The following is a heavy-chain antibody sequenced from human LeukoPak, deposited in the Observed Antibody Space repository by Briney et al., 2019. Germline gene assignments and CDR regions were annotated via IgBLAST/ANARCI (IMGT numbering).Heavy chain of an antibody. V-gene: IGHV3-49*03. CDR2: IGSKAYGETA. Sequence: GGSLRLSCKASGFTFGDYAMSWIRQAPGKGLEWVGFIGSKAYGETADYAASVKGRFTISRDDSKAIAYLQMNSLKTEDTAVYHCTRDRGAYNLYDYWGQGTLVTVSS. D-gene: IGHD1-1*01. CDR1: GFTFGDYA. J-gene: IGHJ4*02. CDR3: TRDRGAYNLYDY.